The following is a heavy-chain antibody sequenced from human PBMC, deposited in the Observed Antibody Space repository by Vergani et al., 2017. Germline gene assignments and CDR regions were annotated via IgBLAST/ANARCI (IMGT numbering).Heavy chain of an antibody. CDR1: GGSFSGYY. CDR2: IYHSGST. V-gene: IGHV4-34*01. CDR3: ARGAYDYVWGSYTYFDY. Sequence: QVQLQQWGAGLLKPSETLSLTCAVYGGSFSGYYWSWIRQPPGKGLEWIGYIYHSGSTYYNPSLKSRVTISVDRSKNQFSLKLSSVTAADTAVYYCARGAYDYVWGSYTYFDYWGQGTLVTVSS. J-gene: IGHJ4*02. D-gene: IGHD3-16*01.